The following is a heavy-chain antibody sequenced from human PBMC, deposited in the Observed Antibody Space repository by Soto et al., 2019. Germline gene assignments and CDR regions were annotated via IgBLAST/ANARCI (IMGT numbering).Heavy chain of an antibody. CDR3: ARARGSSSWVDY. Sequence: SETLSLTCTVSGDPIGTYYWSWIRQPPGKGLEWIGYIYYSGGTNYNPSLKSRVTISEDTSKNQFSLKLSSVTAADTAVYYCARARGSSSWVDYWGQGTLVTVSS. CDR1: GDPIGTYY. D-gene: IGHD6-13*01. V-gene: IGHV4-59*01. CDR2: IYYSGGT. J-gene: IGHJ4*02.